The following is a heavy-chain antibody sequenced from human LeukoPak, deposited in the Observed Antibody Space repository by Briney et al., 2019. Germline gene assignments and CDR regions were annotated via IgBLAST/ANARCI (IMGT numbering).Heavy chain of an antibody. J-gene: IGHJ4*02. CDR3: AKGYSYGSYYFDY. V-gene: IGHV1-8*01. CDR1: GYTFTSYD. Sequence: ASVKVSCKASGYTFTSYDINWVRQATGQGLEWMGWMSPNSGNTGYAQKFQGRVTMTRNTSISTAYMELSSLRSEDTAVYYRAKGYSYGSYYFDYWGQGTLVTVSS. D-gene: IGHD5-18*01. CDR2: MSPNSGNT.